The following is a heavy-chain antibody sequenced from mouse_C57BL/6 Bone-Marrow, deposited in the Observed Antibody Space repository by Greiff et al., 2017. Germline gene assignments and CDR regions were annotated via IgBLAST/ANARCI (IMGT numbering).Heavy chain of an antibody. Sequence: QVQLQQPGAELVRPGSSVKLSCKASGYTFTSYWMDWVKQRPGQGLEWIGNIYPSDSETHYNQKFKDKATLTVDKSSSTAYMQLSSLTSEDSAVYFCARRGDYTWVVYWGQGSLVTVSA. V-gene: IGHV1-61*01. CDR2: IYPSDSET. J-gene: IGHJ3*01. CDR1: GYTFTSYW. D-gene: IGHD2-4*01. CDR3: ARRGDYTWVVY.